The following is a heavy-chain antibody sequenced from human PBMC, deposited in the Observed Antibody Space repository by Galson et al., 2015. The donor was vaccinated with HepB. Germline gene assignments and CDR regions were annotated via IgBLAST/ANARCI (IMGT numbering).Heavy chain of an antibody. CDR3: ARVHFSSSWSVYSYYGMDV. D-gene: IGHD6-13*01. CDR1: GFPFSNYW. J-gene: IGHJ6*02. CDR2: ISSDGSIR. Sequence: SLRLSCAASGFPFSNYWVHWVRQAPGKGLVWVSHISSDGSIRKSADSVRGRFIISRDNARGTLYLEMNSLRVEDTAVYYCARVHFSSSWSVYSYYGMDVWGQGTTVTVS. V-gene: IGHV3-74*03.